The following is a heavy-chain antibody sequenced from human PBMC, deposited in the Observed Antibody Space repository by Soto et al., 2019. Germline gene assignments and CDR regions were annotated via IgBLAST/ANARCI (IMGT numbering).Heavy chain of an antibody. D-gene: IGHD3-10*01. CDR1: GGTFSSYA. CDR2: IIPIFGTA. J-gene: IGHJ6*02. CDR3: ARATFGSGSYYAPTNYYYYGMDA. V-gene: IGHV1-69*13. Sequence: SVKVSCKASGGTFSSYAISWVRQAPGQGLEWMGGIIPIFGTANYAQKFQGRVTITADESTSTAYMELSSLRSEDTAVYYCARATFGSGSYYAPTNYYYYGMDAWGQGTTVTVSS.